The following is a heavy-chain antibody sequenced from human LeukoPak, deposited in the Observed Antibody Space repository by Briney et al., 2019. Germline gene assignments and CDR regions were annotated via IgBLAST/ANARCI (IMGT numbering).Heavy chain of an antibody. CDR1: GFTFSSYS. CDR2: ISSSSSYI. CDR3: AKDPLRVGATPYNWFDP. Sequence: GGSLRLSCAASGFTFSSYSMNWVRQAPGKGLEWVSSISSSSSYIYYADSVKGRFTISRDNSKNTLYLQMNSLRAEDTAVYYCAKDPLRVGATPYNWFDPWGQGTLVTVSS. V-gene: IGHV3-21*01. J-gene: IGHJ5*02. D-gene: IGHD1-26*01.